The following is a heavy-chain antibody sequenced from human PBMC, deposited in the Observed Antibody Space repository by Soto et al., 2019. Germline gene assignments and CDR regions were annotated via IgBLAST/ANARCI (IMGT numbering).Heavy chain of an antibody. Sequence: KVSCKASGFTFTSSAVQWVRQARGQRLEWIGWIVVGSGNTNYAQKFQERVTITRDMSTSTAYMELSSLRSEDTAVYYCAASSGYYDSSDYYYGMDVWGQGTTVTVSS. D-gene: IGHD3-22*01. CDR3: AASSGYYDSSDYYYGMDV. CDR1: GFTFTSSA. J-gene: IGHJ6*02. V-gene: IGHV1-58*01. CDR2: IVVGSGNT.